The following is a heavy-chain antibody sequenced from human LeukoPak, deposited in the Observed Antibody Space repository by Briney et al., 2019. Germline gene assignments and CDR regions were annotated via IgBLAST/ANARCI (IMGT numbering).Heavy chain of an antibody. Sequence: GGSLRPSCVASKFTFRTYTMNWVRQAPGKGLEWVSSIRGRSSNIYYADSVKGRFTISRDDARNSLYLQMNSLRVDDTAIYFCARLVDTATDAFDIWGQGTMVTVSS. D-gene: IGHD5-18*01. CDR2: IRGRSSNI. CDR1: KFTFRTYT. CDR3: ARLVDTATDAFDI. J-gene: IGHJ3*02. V-gene: IGHV3-21*01.